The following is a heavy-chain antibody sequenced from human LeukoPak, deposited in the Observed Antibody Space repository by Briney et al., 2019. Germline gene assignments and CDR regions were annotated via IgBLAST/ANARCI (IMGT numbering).Heavy chain of an antibody. CDR1: GFTFSSYG. CDR2: IWYDGSNK. CDR3: ARDGGTIFGVGRLDY. D-gene: IGHD3-3*01. V-gene: IGHV3-33*01. Sequence: GRSLRLSCAASGFTFSSYGMHWVRQAPGKGLEWVAVIWYDGSNKYYADSVKGRFTISRDNSKNTLYLQMNSLRAEDTAVYYCARDGGTIFGVGRLDYWGQGTLVTVSS. J-gene: IGHJ4*02.